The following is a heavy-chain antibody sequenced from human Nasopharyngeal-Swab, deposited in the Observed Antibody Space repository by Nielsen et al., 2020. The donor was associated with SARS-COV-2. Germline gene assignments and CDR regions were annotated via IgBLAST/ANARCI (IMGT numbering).Heavy chain of an antibody. V-gene: IGHV3-49*03. D-gene: IGHD6-19*01. Sequence: GESLKISCTASGFTFGDYAMSWFRQAPGEGLEWVGFIRSKAYGGTTEYAASVKGRFTISRDDSKSIAYLQMNSLKTEDTAVYYCTRETPYSSGWYSFDYWGQGTLVTVSS. CDR1: GFTFGDYA. CDR2: IRSKAYGGTT. J-gene: IGHJ4*02. CDR3: TRETPYSSGWYSFDY.